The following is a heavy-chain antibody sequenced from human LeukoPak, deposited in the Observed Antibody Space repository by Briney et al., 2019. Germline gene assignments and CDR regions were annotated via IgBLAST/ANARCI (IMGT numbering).Heavy chain of an antibody. D-gene: IGHD5-18*01. CDR3: ARGGGYSYGARYYFDY. V-gene: IGHV1-2*02. J-gene: IGHJ4*02. CDR2: IKATHGAT. Sequence: GASVKVSCKASGYIFTDYHIHWLRQAPGQGLEWMGWIKATHGATTYAHDFRGRVTMTRDTSISTAYMELSRLRSDDTAVYYCARGGGYSYGARYYFDYWGQGTLVTVSS. CDR1: GYIFTDYH.